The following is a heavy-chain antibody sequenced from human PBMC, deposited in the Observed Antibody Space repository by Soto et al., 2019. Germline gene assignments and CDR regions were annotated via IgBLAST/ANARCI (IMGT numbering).Heavy chain of an antibody. J-gene: IGHJ4*02. V-gene: IGHV3-23*01. D-gene: IGHD3-10*01. CDR1: GLTFRNYP. CDR3: AKAPITMVRGVIDY. CDR2: ISGSGGST. Sequence: EVQLLESGGGLVQPGGSLRLPLEASGLTFRNYPLGWVRQPPGKGLEWVSGISGSGGSTYYADSVKGRFTISRDNSKNTLYLQMNSLRAEDTAVYYCAKAPITMVRGVIDYWGQGTLVTVSS.